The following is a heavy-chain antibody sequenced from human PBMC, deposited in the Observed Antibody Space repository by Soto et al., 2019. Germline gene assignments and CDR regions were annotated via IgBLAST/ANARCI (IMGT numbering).Heavy chain of an antibody. CDR3: AREEGGLGS. D-gene: IGHD3-16*01. V-gene: IGHV1-46*01. CDR1: GYIFTSYK. CDR2: IVPSDGYT. Sequence: QVQLAQSGAEVKKPGASVKLSCKASGYIFTSYKMHWGRQAPGQGLEWMGVIVPSDGYTIYAQNFQGRVTMAGDTSTSTVYMELSSLRPEDTAFYYCAREEGGLGSWGQGTLVTVSS. J-gene: IGHJ5*01.